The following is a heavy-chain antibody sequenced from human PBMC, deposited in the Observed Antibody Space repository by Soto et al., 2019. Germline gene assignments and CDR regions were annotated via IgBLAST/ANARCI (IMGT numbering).Heavy chain of an antibody. Sequence: QVQLQESGPGLVKPSQTLSLTCTVSGGSISSGDYYWSWIRQPPGKGLEWIGYIYYSGSTYYNPSLKSRVTISVDTSKNQFSLKLSSVTAADTAVYYCARGANNYYGSRNYFDYWGQGTLVTVSS. CDR1: GGSISSGDYY. CDR3: ARGANNYYGSRNYFDY. J-gene: IGHJ4*02. D-gene: IGHD3-10*01. V-gene: IGHV4-30-4*01. CDR2: IYYSGST.